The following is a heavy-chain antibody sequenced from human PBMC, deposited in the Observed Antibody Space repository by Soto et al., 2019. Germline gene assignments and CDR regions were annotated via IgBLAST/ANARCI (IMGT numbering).Heavy chain of an antibody. D-gene: IGHD3-10*01. V-gene: IGHV1-2*04. Sequence: GASVKVSCKASGYTFTGYYMHWVRQAPGQGLEWMGWINPNSGGTNYAQKFQGWVTVTRDTSISTAYMELSRLRSDDTAVYYCAREHYGSGSDYYGMEVWGQGTTVTVSS. CDR1: GYTFTGYY. J-gene: IGHJ6*02. CDR3: AREHYGSGSDYYGMEV. CDR2: INPNSGGT.